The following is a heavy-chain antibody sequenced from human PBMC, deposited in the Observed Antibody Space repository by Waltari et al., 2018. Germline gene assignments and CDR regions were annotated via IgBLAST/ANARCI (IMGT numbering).Heavy chain of an antibody. CDR1: GFTFSSYA. J-gene: IGHJ6*03. Sequence: EVQLLESGGGLVQPGGSLRLSCAASGFTFSSYAMSWVRQAPGKGLEWVSAISGSGGSTYYADSVKGRFTIARDNSKNTLYLQMNSLRAEDTAVYYCVKPPMVYADYYYYYMDVWGKGTTVTVSS. CDR3: VKPPMVYADYYYYYMDV. CDR2: ISGSGGST. V-gene: IGHV3-23*01. D-gene: IGHD2-8*01.